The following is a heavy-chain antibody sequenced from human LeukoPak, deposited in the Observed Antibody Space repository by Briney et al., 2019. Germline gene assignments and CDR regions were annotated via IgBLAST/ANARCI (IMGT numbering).Heavy chain of an antibody. D-gene: IGHD4-17*01. V-gene: IGHV3-53*01. CDR3: ASPAEAHYGDYVNY. J-gene: IGHJ4*02. Sequence: GGSLRLSCAASGFTVSSNYMSWVRQAPGKGLEWVSVIYSGGSTYYADSVKGRFTISRDNSKNTLYLQMNSLRAEDTAVYYCASPAEAHYGDYVNYWGQGTLVTVSS. CDR2: IYSGGST. CDR1: GFTVSSNY.